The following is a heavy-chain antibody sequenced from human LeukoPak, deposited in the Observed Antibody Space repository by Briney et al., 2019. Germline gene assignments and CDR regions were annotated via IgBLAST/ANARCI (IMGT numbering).Heavy chain of an antibody. D-gene: IGHD2-21*02. CDR1: GFTFSNYA. J-gene: IGHJ4*02. CDR3: AKRLPVVGDRNRAFDY. Sequence: GGSLRLSCAASGFTFSNYAMNWVRQAPGKGLEWVSVITSGGNTYYADSVKGRFTISRDNSKNTLYLQMNSLRAEDTAVYYCAKRLPVVGDRNRAFDYWGQGTLVTVSS. V-gene: IGHV3-23*01. CDR2: ITSGGNT.